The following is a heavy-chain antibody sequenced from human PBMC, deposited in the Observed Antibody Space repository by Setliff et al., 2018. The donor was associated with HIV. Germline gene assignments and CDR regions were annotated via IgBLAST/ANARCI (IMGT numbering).Heavy chain of an antibody. CDR2: IIPIFGTA. J-gene: IGHJ6*02. CDR1: GDTFSSYA. D-gene: IGHD2-2*01. V-gene: IGHV1-69*05. Sequence: SVKVSCKASGDTFSSYAISWVRQAPGQGLEWMGGIIPIFGTASHAQKFQGRVTITTDESTSTAYMELSSLRFEDTAMYYCASAYCSSTGCYVRWGNGMDVWGQGTTVTVSS. CDR3: ASAYCSSTGCYVRWGNGMDV.